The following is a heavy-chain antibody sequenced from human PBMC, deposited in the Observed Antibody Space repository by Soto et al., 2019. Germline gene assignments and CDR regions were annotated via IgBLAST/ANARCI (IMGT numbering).Heavy chain of an antibody. CDR2: ISSSGSTI. J-gene: IGHJ4*02. Sequence: PRWSLRLSCAASGFTFSPYEMSWVRQAPGKGLEWISYISSSGSTIHYADSVKGRFSISRDNAKKSLFLQMNSLRAEDTAVYYCVREAPCSNGVCQFDDWGRGTLV. CDR3: VREAPCSNGVCQFDD. D-gene: IGHD2-8*01. V-gene: IGHV3-48*03. CDR1: GFTFSPYE.